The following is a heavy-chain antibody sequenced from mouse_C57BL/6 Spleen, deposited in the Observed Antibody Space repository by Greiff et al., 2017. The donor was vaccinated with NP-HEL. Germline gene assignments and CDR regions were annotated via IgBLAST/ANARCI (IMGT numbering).Heavy chain of an antibody. Sequence: QVQLKESGPELVKPGASVKISCKASGYAFSSSWMNWVKQRPGKGLEWIGRIYPGDGDTNYNGKFKGKATLTADKSSSTAYMQLSSLTSEDSAVYFWAREGDGNYPTYAMDYWGQGTSVTVSA. CDR3: AREGDGNYPTYAMDY. D-gene: IGHD2-1*01. CDR1: GYAFSSSW. V-gene: IGHV1-82*01. CDR2: IYPGDGDT. J-gene: IGHJ4*01.